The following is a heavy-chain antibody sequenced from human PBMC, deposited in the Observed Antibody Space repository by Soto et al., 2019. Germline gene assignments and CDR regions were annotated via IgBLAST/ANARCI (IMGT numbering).Heavy chain of an antibody. CDR1: GFTFSSYG. Sequence: QVQLVESGGGVVQPGRSLRLSCAASGFTFSSYGMHWVRQAPGKGLEWVTVISYDGNVAYYADSVKGRFTISRDNSKNTLYLQMNSLRPEDTAMYYCAKEGPITNSYFDYWGQGTLVTVSS. D-gene: IGHD1-1*01. CDR2: ISYDGNVA. V-gene: IGHV3-30*18. J-gene: IGHJ4*02. CDR3: AKEGPITNSYFDY.